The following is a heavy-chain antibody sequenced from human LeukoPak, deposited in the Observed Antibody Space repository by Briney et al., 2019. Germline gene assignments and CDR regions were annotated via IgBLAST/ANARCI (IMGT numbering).Heavy chain of an antibody. CDR1: GFTFSSYA. Sequence: SGGSLRLSCAASGFTFSSYAMSWVRQAPGKGLEWVSAISGSGGSTYYAHSVKGRFTISRDNSKNTLYLQMNSLRAEDTAVYYCAKRYDSSGYYPPDAFDIWGQGTMVTVSS. V-gene: IGHV3-23*01. J-gene: IGHJ3*02. CDR2: ISGSGGST. CDR3: AKRYDSSGYYPPDAFDI. D-gene: IGHD3-22*01.